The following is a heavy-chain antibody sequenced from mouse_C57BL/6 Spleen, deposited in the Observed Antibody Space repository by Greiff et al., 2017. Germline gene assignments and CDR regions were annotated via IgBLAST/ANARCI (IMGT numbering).Heavy chain of an antibody. CDR1: GYTFTSYW. CDR2: IDPSDSYT. Sequence: QVQLQQPGAELVKPGASVKLSCKASGYTFTSYWMQWVKQRPGQGLEWIGEIDPSDSYTNYNQKFKGKATLTVDTSSSTAYMQLSSLTSEDSAVYYCARRLGLDAMDYWGQGTSVTVAS. D-gene: IGHD1-2*01. V-gene: IGHV1-50*01. J-gene: IGHJ4*01. CDR3: ARRLGLDAMDY.